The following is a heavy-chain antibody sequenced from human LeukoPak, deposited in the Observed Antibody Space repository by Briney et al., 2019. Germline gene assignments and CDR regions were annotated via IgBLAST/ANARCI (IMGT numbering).Heavy chain of an antibody. D-gene: IGHD5-18*01. J-gene: IGHJ4*02. CDR3: ARGRGGYSYGSN. V-gene: IGHV4-34*01. Sequence: SETLSLTCAVYGGSFSGYYWGWIRQPPGKGLEWIGEINHSGSTNYNPSLKSRVTISVDTSKNQFSLKLSSVTAADTAVYYCARGRGGYSYGSNWGQGTLVTVSS. CDR1: GGSFSGYY. CDR2: INHSGST.